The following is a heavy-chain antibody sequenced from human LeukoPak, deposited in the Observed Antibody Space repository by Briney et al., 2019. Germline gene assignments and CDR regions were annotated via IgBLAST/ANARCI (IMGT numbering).Heavy chain of an antibody. Sequence: PSETLFLTCAVYGGSFSGYYWSWIRQPPGKGLEWIGEINHSGSTNYNPSLKSRVTISVDTSKNQFSLKLSSVTAADTAVYYCARGRGYCSSTSCYRHNWFDPWGQGTLVTVSS. CDR1: GGSFSGYY. CDR2: INHSGST. CDR3: ARGRGYCSSTSCYRHNWFDP. V-gene: IGHV4-34*01. J-gene: IGHJ5*02. D-gene: IGHD2-2*01.